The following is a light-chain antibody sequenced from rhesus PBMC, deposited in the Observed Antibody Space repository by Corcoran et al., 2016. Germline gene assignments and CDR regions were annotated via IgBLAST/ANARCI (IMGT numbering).Light chain of an antibody. Sequence: QAAPTQPPSVSGSPGQSVTISCTGPSSDVGGYNYVSWYQQHPGKAPKLMIYGVSKRPSGVSDRFSGSKSGNTASLTISGLQAEDEADYYCCSDTPSSTYIFGAGTRLTVL. CDR3: CSDTPSSTYI. CDR1: SSDVGGYNY. J-gene: IGLJ1*01. CDR2: GVS. V-gene: IGLV2S7*01.